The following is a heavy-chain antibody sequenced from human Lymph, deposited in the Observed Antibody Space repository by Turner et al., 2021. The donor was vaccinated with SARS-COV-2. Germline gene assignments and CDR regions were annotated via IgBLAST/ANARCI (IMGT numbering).Heavy chain of an antibody. V-gene: IGHV1-8*02. CDR1: GYTFTSYD. J-gene: IGHJ6*02. Sequence: QVQLVQSGAEVKKPGASGKFSCKAPGYTFTSYDINWLRQATGQGLEWMGWMNPNSGNTGYEQKFQGRVTMTRNTSISTAYMELSSLRSEDTAVYYCARGRYSGGGMDVWGQGTTVTVSS. D-gene: IGHD1-26*01. CDR2: MNPNSGNT. CDR3: ARGRYSGGGMDV.